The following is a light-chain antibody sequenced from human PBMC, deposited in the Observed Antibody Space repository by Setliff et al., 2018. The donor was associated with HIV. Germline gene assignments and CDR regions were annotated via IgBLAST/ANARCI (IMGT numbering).Light chain of an antibody. CDR3: TSYANSDAVI. CDR1: SSDVGAFDF. V-gene: IGLV2-14*03. Sequence: QSALAQPASVSGSPGQSITVSCTGTSSDVGAFDFVSWYRQHPGKAPELMIYDVTNRPSGVSNRFSGSKSGNTASLTISGLQAEDEADYYCTSYANSDAVIFGTGTKGTVL. J-gene: IGLJ1*01. CDR2: DVT.